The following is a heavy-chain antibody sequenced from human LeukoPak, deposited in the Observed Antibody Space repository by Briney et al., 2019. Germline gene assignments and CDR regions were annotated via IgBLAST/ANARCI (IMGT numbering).Heavy chain of an antibody. V-gene: IGHV4-4*02. CDR2: IYHGGST. J-gene: IGHJ4*02. D-gene: IGHD6-19*01. Sequence: PSETLSLTCAVSGGSISSSNWWSWVRQPPGKGLEWIGEIYHGGSTKYNPSLKSRVTISVDKSKNQFSLKLSSVTAADTAVYYCARGGHGSGWFRGAPQDYWGQGTLVTVSS. CDR3: ARGGHGSGWFRGAPQDY. CDR1: GGSISSSNW.